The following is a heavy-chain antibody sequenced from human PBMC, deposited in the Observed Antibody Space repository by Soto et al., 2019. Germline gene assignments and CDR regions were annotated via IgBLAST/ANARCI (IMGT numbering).Heavy chain of an antibody. V-gene: IGHV3-33*01. CDR2: IWYDGSNK. J-gene: IGHJ4*02. Sequence: GSLRLSCAASGFTFSSYGMHWVRQAPGKGLEWVAVIWYDGSNKYYADSVKGRFTISRDNSKNTLYLQMNSLRAEDTAVYYCARARRCANGVCYSFDYWGQGTLVTVSS. D-gene: IGHD2-8*01. CDR1: GFTFSSYG. CDR3: ARARRCANGVCYSFDY.